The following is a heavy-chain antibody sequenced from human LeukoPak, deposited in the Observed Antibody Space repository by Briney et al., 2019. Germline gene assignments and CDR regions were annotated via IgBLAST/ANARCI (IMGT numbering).Heavy chain of an antibody. CDR2: IKQDGSEK. CDR1: GFSFSDAW. D-gene: IGHD5-18*01. J-gene: IGHJ4*02. Sequence: PGGSLRLSCAASGFSFSDAWMNWVRQAPGKGLEWVANIKQDGSEKYYVDSVKGRFTISRDNAKNSLYLQMNSLRAEDTAVYYCVRDRYGDFDYWGQGTLVTVSS. V-gene: IGHV3-7*03. CDR3: VRDRYGDFDY.